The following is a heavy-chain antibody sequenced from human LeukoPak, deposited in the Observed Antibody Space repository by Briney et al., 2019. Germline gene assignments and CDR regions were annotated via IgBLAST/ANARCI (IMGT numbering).Heavy chain of an antibody. J-gene: IGHJ5*02. CDR3: ARGAREGSSWSNNWFDP. CDR2: INAGNGNT. Sequence: GASVKVSCKASGYTFSGYYMHWVRQAPGQRLEWMGWINAGNGNTKYSQEFQGRVTITRDTSASTAYMELSSLRSEDMAVYYCARGAREGSSWSNNWFDPWGQGTLVTVSS. CDR1: GYTFSGYY. V-gene: IGHV1-3*03. D-gene: IGHD6-13*01.